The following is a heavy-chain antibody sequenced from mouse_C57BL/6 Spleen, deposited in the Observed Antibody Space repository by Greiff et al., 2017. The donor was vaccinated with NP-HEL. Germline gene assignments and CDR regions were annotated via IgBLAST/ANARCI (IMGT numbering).Heavy chain of an antibody. Sequence: VQLKESGPGLVKPSQSLSLTCSVTGYSITSGYYWNWIRQFPGNKLEWMGYISYDGSNNYNPSLKNRISITRDTSKNQFFLKLNSVTTEDTATYYCARQLRHSYAMDYWGQGTSVTVSS. V-gene: IGHV3-6*01. CDR2: ISYDGSN. J-gene: IGHJ4*01. CDR1: GYSITSGYY. CDR3: ARQLRHSYAMDY. D-gene: IGHD3-2*02.